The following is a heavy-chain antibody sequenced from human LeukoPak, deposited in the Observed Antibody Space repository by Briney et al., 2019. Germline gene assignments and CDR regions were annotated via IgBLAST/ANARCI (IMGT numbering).Heavy chain of an antibody. D-gene: IGHD4-17*01. CDR3: AKVDLDYGDYAGWAAFDI. J-gene: IGHJ3*02. V-gene: IGHV3-53*01. CDR1: GFTVSSTY. CDR2: IYSGGTT. Sequence: GGSLRLSCAASGFTVSSTYMTWVRQAPGKGLEWVSLIYSGGTTYYADSVKGRFTISRDNSKNTLYLQMNSLRAEDTAVYYCAKVDLDYGDYAGWAAFDIWGQGTMVTVSS.